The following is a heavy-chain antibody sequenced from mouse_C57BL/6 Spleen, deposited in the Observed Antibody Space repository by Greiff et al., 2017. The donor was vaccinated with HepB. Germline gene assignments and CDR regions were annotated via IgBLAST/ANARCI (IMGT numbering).Heavy chain of an antibody. CDR3: ARLGLGDWYSDV. CDR2: IYPGGGYT. Sequence: QVQLQQSGAELVRPGPSVKMSCKASGYTFTNYWIGWAKQRPGHGLEWIGDIYPGGGYTNYNEKFKGKATLTADKSSSTAYMQFSSLTSEDSAIYYCARLGLGDWYSDVWGTGTTVTVSS. CDR1: GYTFTNYW. J-gene: IGHJ1*03. D-gene: IGHD2-4*01. V-gene: IGHV1-63*01.